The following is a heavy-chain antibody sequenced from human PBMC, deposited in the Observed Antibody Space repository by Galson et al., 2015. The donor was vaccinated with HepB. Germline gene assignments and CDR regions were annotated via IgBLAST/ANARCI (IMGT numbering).Heavy chain of an antibody. J-gene: IGHJ4*02. D-gene: IGHD4-23*01. CDR3: AKTLDYGGNRFDY. Sequence: SLRLSCAASGFTFINYAMNWVRQAPGKGLEWVSSISGSGGDTFYADSVKGRFTISRDNSKNTLFLQMNSLRSDDTAVYYCAKTLDYGGNRFDYWGQGTLVTVSS. CDR1: GFTFINYA. CDR2: ISGSGGDT. V-gene: IGHV3-23*01.